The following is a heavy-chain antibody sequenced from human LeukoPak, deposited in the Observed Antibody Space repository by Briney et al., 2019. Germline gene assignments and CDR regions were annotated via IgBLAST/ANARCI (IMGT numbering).Heavy chain of an antibody. J-gene: IGHJ6*02. Sequence: GGSLRLSCAASGFTFSSYWMSWVRQAPGKGLEWVANIKQDGSEKYYVDSVEGRFTISRDNAKNSLYLQMNSLRAEDTAVYYCARDSVGSGWPYYYYYGMDVWGQGTTVTVSS. CDR3: ARDSVGSGWPYYYYYGMDV. CDR2: IKQDGSEK. CDR1: GFTFSSYW. V-gene: IGHV3-7*01. D-gene: IGHD6-19*01.